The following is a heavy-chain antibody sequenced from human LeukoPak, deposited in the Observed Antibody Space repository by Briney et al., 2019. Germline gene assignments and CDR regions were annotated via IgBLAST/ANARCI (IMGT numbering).Heavy chain of an antibody. D-gene: IGHD3-22*01. Sequence: PGGSLRLSCAASGFTFDDYGMSWVRQAPGKGLEWVSGINWNGGSTGYADSVKGRFTISRDNAKNSLYLQMNSLRAEDTALYYCATRPLYDSSGYDFDYWGQGTLVTASS. CDR2: INWNGGST. J-gene: IGHJ4*02. CDR3: ATRPLYDSSGYDFDY. V-gene: IGHV3-20*04. CDR1: GFTFDDYG.